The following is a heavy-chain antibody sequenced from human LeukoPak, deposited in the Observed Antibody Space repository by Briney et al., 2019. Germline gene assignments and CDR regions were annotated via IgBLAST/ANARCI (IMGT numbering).Heavy chain of an antibody. CDR2: ISGSGSDI. CDR1: GCTFSTFS. CDR3: ARRTFPNDAFDV. J-gene: IGHJ3*01. V-gene: IGHV3-21*01. Sequence: GGSLRLSCAASGCTFSTFSMNWVRQTPGKGLEWVSAISGSGSDIYYADSVKGRFTISRDNPKRSLYLQMNSLRAEDTAVYYCARRTFPNDAFDVWGQGTVVTVSS. D-gene: IGHD1-7*01.